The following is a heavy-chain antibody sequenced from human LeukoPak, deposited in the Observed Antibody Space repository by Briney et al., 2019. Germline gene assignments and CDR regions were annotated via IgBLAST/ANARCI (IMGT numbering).Heavy chain of an antibody. D-gene: IGHD6-6*01. Sequence: PGGSLRLSCAASGFTFSSYSMNWVRQAPGKGLEWVSSISSSSSYIYYADSVKGRFTTSRDNAKNSLYLQMNSLRAEDTAVYYCARDLRYSSSSEDYWGQGTLVTVSS. CDR1: GFTFSSYS. J-gene: IGHJ4*02. CDR2: ISSSSSYI. V-gene: IGHV3-21*01. CDR3: ARDLRYSSSSEDY.